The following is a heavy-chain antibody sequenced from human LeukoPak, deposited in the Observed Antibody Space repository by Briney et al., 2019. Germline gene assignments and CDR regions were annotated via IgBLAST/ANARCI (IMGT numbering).Heavy chain of an antibody. CDR3: ATYYVNGAGRGH. Sequence: PSETLSLTCMVSGASFSRGDHHWGWIRRAQGRGLEWIGHNMNTYYNPSLKSRVTISIDTSKNQFSLMLSTVTAADTAIYYCATYYVNGAGRGHWGPGTLVTVSS. V-gene: IGHV4-61*08. J-gene: IGHJ4*02. D-gene: IGHD2-8*01. CDR2: NMNT. CDR1: GASFSRGDHH.